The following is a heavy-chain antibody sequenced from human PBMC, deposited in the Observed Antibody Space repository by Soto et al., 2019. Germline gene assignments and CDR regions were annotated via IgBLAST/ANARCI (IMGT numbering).Heavy chain of an antibody. CDR2: ISGGGDNT. D-gene: IGHD1-1*01. V-gene: IGHV3-23*01. CDR3: AKDARTGTPSFDY. CDR1: GFTFSNYA. J-gene: IGHJ4*02. Sequence: GGSLRLSCAASGFTFSNYAMNWVRQAPGKGLQWVSGISGGGDNTYYAESVKGRFTISRDNSKNTLYLQMNSLRVEDTALYYCAKDARTGTPSFDYWGQGTLVTVSS.